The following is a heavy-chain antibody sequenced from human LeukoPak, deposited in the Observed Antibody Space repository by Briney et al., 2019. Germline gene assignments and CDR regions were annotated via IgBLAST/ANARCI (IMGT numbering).Heavy chain of an antibody. CDR2: ISSNGGST. J-gene: IGHJ4*02. D-gene: IGHD6-19*01. V-gene: IGHV3-64*01. Sequence: GRSLRLSCAASGFTFSSYAMHWVRQAPGKGLEYVSAISSNGGSTYYANSVKGRFTISRDNSKNTLYLQMNSLRAEDTAVYYCARGPYSSGWSQLDYWGQGTLVTVSS. CDR3: ARGPYSSGWSQLDY. CDR1: GFTFSSYA.